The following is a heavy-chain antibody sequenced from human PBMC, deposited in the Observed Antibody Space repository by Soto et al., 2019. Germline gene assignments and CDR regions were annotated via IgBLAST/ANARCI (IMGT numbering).Heavy chain of an antibody. Sequence: GGSLRLSCAASGFTFSSYAMHWVRQAPGKGLEWVAVISYDGSNKYYADSVKGRFTISRDNSKNTLYLQMNSLRAEDTAVYYCARDPSGYCSSTSCYAGWFDPWGQGTLVTVSS. D-gene: IGHD2-2*01. CDR2: ISYDGSNK. CDR3: ARDPSGYCSSTSCYAGWFDP. CDR1: GFTFSSYA. V-gene: IGHV3-30-3*01. J-gene: IGHJ5*02.